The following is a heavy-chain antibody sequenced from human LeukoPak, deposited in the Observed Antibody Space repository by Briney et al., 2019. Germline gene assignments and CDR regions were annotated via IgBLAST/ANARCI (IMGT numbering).Heavy chain of an antibody. D-gene: IGHD3-22*01. V-gene: IGHV1-69*13. CDR1: GGTFGSYA. CDR2: IIPIFGTA. Sequence: SVKVSCKASGGTFGSYAISWVRQAPGQGLEWMGGIIPIFGTANYAQKFQGRVTITADESTSTAYMELSSLRSEDTAVYYCATYYYDSSGYYSFDYWGQGTLVTVSS. CDR3: ATYYYDSSGYYSFDY. J-gene: IGHJ4*02.